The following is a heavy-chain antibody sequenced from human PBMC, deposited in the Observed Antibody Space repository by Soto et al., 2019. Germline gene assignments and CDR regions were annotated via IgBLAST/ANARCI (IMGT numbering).Heavy chain of an antibody. CDR3: ARTSNNSVAH. CDR1: GYIFSNYW. J-gene: IGHJ4*02. Sequence: GESLNISCKSSGYIFSNYWIGWVRQMPGKGLEWMAIINPGDSESRYSPSFQGQVTISEEKSISPAYLQWNSLKASDTAMYYCARTSNNSVAHWGQGTLVTVSS. V-gene: IGHV5-51*01. D-gene: IGHD1-20*01. CDR2: INPGDSES.